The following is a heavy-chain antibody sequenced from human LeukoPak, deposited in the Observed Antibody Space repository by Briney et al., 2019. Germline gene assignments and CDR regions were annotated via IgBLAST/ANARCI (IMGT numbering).Heavy chain of an antibody. CDR1: GFTVSSKY. J-gene: IGHJ4*02. Sequence: GGSLRLSCAASGFTVSSKYMSWVRQAPGKGLEWVSVIYSGGSTYYAASVKGRFTISRDSSRNTLYLQMNSLRAEDTAVYYCARGRRWFGELLLDYWGQGTLVTVSS. V-gene: IGHV3-66*02. CDR2: IYSGGST. D-gene: IGHD3-10*01. CDR3: ARGRRWFGELLLDY.